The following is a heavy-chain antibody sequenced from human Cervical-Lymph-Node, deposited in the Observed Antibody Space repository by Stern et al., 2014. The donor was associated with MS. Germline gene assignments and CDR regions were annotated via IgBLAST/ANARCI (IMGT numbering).Heavy chain of an antibody. D-gene: IGHD1-1*01. CDR3: AKKSVGTTGTTTAFDY. Sequence: VQLVESGGGVVPPGTSLRLSCAVSGFTFSNYGMHWVRQAPGKGLEWVAVISYDADVKFYADSVKGRFPISRDTPKNTMYLQLNSLKVEDTAVYFCAKKSVGTTGTTTAFDYWGQGTLVTVSS. CDR2: ISYDADVK. J-gene: IGHJ4*02. CDR1: GFTFSNYG. V-gene: IGHV3-30*18.